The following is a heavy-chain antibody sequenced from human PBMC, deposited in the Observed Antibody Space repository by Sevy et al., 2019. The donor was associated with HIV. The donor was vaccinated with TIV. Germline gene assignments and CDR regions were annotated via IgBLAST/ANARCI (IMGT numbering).Heavy chain of an antibody. D-gene: IGHD6-13*01. CDR3: VSGASIAAAGNFAY. V-gene: IGHV3-33*08. CDR2: IWYDGSSQ. Sequence: GGSLRLSCAASGFIFSTYGMHWVRQAPGKGLEWVALIWYDGSSQYYADSVQGRFTISRDNSKNTLDLQMNSLRAEETAVYYCVSGASIAAAGNFAYWGQVTLVTVSS. J-gene: IGHJ4*02. CDR1: GFIFSTYG.